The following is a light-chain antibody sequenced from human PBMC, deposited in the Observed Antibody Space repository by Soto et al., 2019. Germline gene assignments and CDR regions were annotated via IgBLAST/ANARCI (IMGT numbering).Light chain of an antibody. J-gene: IGLJ1*01. CDR2: DVS. CDR1: SSDVGAYDF. CDR3: TSYTSSNTIYV. Sequence: QSAPTQPASVSGSPGQSITISCTGTSSDVGAYDFVSWYQQHPDKAPKLMIYDVSNRPSGVSDRFSGSKSGNTASLTISVLLAEDEADYYCTSYTSSNTIYVFGTGTKLTVL. V-gene: IGLV2-14*01.